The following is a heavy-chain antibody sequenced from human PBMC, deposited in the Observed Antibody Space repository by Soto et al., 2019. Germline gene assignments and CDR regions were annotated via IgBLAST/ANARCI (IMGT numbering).Heavy chain of an antibody. CDR1: GVTFSSYA. V-gene: IGHV1-69*13. J-gene: IGHJ5*01. Sequence: ASVKVCCKASGVTFSSYAISWVRQAPGQGLEWMGGIIPIFGTANYAQKFQGRVTITADESASTAYMELSSLRSEDTAVYYCARVIIGYYWFVSWGQGTQVTVSS. CDR2: IIPIFGTA. CDR3: ARVIIGYYWFVS. D-gene: IGHD5-12*01.